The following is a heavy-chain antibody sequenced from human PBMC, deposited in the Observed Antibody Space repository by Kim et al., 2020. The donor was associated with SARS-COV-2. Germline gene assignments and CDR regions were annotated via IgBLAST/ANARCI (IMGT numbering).Heavy chain of an antibody. Sequence: SETLSLTCTVSGGSISSGSYYWSWIRQPAGKGVEWIGRIHTSGRTNYNPSLKSRVTISEDTSKNQFSLKLSSVTAADTAMYYCAREVISSGYYYYFDYWGQGALITVSS. CDR1: GGSISSGSYY. D-gene: IGHD3-22*01. V-gene: IGHV4-61*02. CDR2: IHTSGRT. J-gene: IGHJ4*02. CDR3: AREVISSGYYYYFDY.